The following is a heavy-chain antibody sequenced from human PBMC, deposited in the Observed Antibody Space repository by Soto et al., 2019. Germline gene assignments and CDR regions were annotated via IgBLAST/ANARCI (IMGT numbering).Heavy chain of an antibody. J-gene: IGHJ4*02. CDR1: GGSFSGYY. CDR2: INHSGST. Sequence: LSLTCAVYGGSFSGYYWSWIRQPPGKGLEWIGEINHSGSTNYNPSLKSRVTISVDTSKNQFSLKLSSVTAADTAVYYCARTYCSGGSCYLHFDYWGQGTLVTVSS. CDR3: ARTYCSGGSCYLHFDY. D-gene: IGHD2-15*01. V-gene: IGHV4-34*01.